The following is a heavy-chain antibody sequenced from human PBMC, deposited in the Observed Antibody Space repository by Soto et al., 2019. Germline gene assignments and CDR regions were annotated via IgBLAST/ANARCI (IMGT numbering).Heavy chain of an antibody. CDR3: ARGARFGASAHTIGARLFSRGGFWFDS. CDR1: GGSFSGYY. V-gene: IGHV4-34*01. J-gene: IGHJ5*01. D-gene: IGHD6-6*01. CDR2: INNIGST. Sequence: QVQLQQWGAGLLKPSETLSLTCAVYGGSFSGYYWGWIRQTPGTGLEWLGVINNIGSTNHNPSLKSRVPFSVGASKIPFSLRLSSVTAEDTAVYYCARGARFGASAHTIGARLFSRGGFWFDSWGQGTLVTVSS.